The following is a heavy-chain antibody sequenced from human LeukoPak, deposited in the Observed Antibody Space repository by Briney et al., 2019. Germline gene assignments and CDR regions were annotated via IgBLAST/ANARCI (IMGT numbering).Heavy chain of an antibody. J-gene: IGHJ5*02. CDR1: GGSISNYY. D-gene: IGHD3-16*01. CDR3: ARALLRPWFDP. V-gene: IGHV4-59*01. CDR2: ISYSGST. Sequence: PSETLSLTCTVSGGSISNYYWSWIRQHPGKGLEWIGYISYSGSTNYNPSLKSRVTISVDTSKNQFSLKLRSVTTADTAVYYCARALLRPWFDPWGQGTLLTVSS.